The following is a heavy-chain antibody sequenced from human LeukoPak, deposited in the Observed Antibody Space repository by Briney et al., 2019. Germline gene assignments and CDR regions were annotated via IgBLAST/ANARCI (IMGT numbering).Heavy chain of an antibody. CDR3: ARDATLGGTKNSFDP. CDR2: INGNTGGT. D-gene: IGHD1-26*01. J-gene: IGHJ5*02. Sequence: ASLKVSCKTSGYSITGYYMHWVRQAPGQGLEWMGWINGNTGGTNYAQKLQGRVTMTRDTSISTAYMELSGLTFDDTAGYYGARDATLGGTKNSFDPWGQGTLVTVSS. CDR1: GYSITGYY. V-gene: IGHV1-2*02.